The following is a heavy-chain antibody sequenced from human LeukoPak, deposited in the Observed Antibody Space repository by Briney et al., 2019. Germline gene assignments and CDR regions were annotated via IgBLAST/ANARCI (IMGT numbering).Heavy chain of an antibody. V-gene: IGHV1-2*02. J-gene: IGHJ6*02. CDR2: IXPNSGGT. Sequence: XVXXXXGQGLEWMGWIXPNSGGTNYAQKFQGRVTMTRDTSISTAYMELSRLRSDDTAVYYCARDQGATDYYYYGMDVWGQGTTVTVSS. CDR3: ARDQGATDYYYYGMDV. D-gene: IGHD5-24*01.